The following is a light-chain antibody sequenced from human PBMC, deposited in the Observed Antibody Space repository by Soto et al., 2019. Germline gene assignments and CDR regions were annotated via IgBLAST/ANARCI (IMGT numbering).Light chain of an antibody. CDR1: QGLFSY. CDR3: QQRRNLPWT. CDR2: DAS. V-gene: IGKV3D-11*01. J-gene: IGKJ3*01. Sequence: EIVLTQSPATLSLSPGERATLSCRARQGLFSYLAWFQQKPGQAPRLLIYDASNWATGIPARFSGSGSGTDFTLTISSLEPEDFAIYYCQQRRNLPWTFGPGTKVDIK.